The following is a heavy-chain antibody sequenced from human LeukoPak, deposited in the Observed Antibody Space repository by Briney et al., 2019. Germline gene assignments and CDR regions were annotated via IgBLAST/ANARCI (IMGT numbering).Heavy chain of an antibody. CDR2: INPNSGGT. CDR1: GYTFTSYG. CDR3: AREYYDILTGYYVPRGWFDP. Sequence: ASVKVSCKASGYTFTSYGISWVRQAPGQGLEWMGWINPNSGGTNYAQKFQGRVTMTRDTSISTAYMELSRLRSDDTAVYYCAREYYDILTGYYVPRGWFDPWGQGTLVTVSS. D-gene: IGHD3-9*01. J-gene: IGHJ5*02. V-gene: IGHV1-2*02.